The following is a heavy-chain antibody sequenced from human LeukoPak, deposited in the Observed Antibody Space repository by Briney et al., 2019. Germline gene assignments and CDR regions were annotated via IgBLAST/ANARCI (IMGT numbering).Heavy chain of an antibody. V-gene: IGHV3-30*02. CDR1: GFTFSSYG. CDR2: IRYDGSNK. CDR3: AKYSYYYDSSGLDY. Sequence: PGGSLRLSCAASGFTFSSYGMHWVRQAPGKGLEWVAFIRYDGSNKYYADSVKGRFTTSRDNSKNTLYLQMNSLRAEDTAVYYCAKYSYYYDSSGLDYWGQGTLVTVSS. J-gene: IGHJ4*02. D-gene: IGHD3-22*01.